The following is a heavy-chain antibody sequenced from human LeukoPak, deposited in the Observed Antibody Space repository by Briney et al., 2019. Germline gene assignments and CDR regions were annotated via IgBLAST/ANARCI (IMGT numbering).Heavy chain of an antibody. CDR1: GGSISSYY. CDR3: ARGGITMVRGVIEDNWFDP. CDR2: IYYSGST. Sequence: SETLSLTCTVSGGSISSYYWSWIRQPPGKGLEWIGYIYYSGSTNYNPSLKSRVTISVDTSKNQFSLKLSSVTAADTAVYYCARGGITMVRGVIEDNWFDPWGQGTLVTVSS. V-gene: IGHV4-59*01. J-gene: IGHJ5*02. D-gene: IGHD3-10*01.